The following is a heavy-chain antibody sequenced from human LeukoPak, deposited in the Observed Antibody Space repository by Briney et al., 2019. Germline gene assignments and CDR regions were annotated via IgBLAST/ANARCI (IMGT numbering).Heavy chain of an antibody. CDR1: GFTFSSYS. CDR2: ISSSSSTI. D-gene: IGHD3-3*01. V-gene: IGHV3-48*01. J-gene: IGHJ4*02. CDR3: ARAWEWLPYYFDY. Sequence: PGGSLRLSCAASGFTFSSYSMNWVHQAPGKGLEWVSYISSSSSTIYYADSVKGRFTISRDNAKNSLYPQMNSLRAEDTAVYYCARAWEWLPYYFDYWGQGTLVTVSS.